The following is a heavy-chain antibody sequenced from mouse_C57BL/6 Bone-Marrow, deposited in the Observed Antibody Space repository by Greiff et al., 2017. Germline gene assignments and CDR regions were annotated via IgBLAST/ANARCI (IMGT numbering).Heavy chain of an antibody. D-gene: IGHD2-14*01. Sequence: VQLKQSGPVLVKPGASVKMSCKASGYTFTDYYMNWVKQSHGKSLEWIGVINPYNGGTSYNQKFKGKATLTVDKSSSTAYMELNSLTSEDSAVYYCAREEVHPSFDVWGTGTTVTVSS. CDR1: GYTFTDYY. J-gene: IGHJ1*03. V-gene: IGHV1-19*01. CDR3: AREEVHPSFDV. CDR2: INPYNGGT.